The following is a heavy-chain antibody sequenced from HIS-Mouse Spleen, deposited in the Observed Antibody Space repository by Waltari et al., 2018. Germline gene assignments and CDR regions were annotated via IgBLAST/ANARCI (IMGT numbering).Heavy chain of an antibody. CDR3: ARGYSNYVPYFDY. V-gene: IGHV3-13*01. Sequence: EVQLVESGGGLVQPAGSLRLSCAASGFTFSSYDMHWVRQATGKGREWVSGIGTAGGTYYPGSVKGRFTITRENAKNSLYLQMNSLRAGDTAVYYCARGYSNYVPYFDYWGQGTLVTVSS. J-gene: IGHJ4*02. D-gene: IGHD4-4*01. CDR1: GFTFSSYD. CDR2: IGTAGGT.